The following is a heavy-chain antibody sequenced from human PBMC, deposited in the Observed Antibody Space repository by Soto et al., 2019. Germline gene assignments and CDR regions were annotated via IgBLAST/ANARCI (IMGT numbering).Heavy chain of an antibody. D-gene: IGHD6-13*01. Sequence: GGSLRLSCAASGFTFSSYDMHWVRQAPGKGLEWVAVILYDGSNKYYADSVKGRFTISRDNSKNTLYLQMNSLRAEDKAVYYCAEEGYSSSGYFDYWGQGTLVTVSS. CDR1: GFTFSSYD. CDR3: AEEGYSSSGYFDY. CDR2: ILYDGSNK. V-gene: IGHV3-30*18. J-gene: IGHJ4*02.